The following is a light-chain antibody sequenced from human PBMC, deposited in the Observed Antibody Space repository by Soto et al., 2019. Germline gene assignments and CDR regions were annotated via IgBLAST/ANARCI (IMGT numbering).Light chain of an antibody. CDR2: EVI. CDR3: STYTSASTS. V-gene: IGLV2-14*01. CDR1: EVGAHRF. Sequence: QSALTQPASVSGSPGQSITISCNGTEVGAHRFVSWYQQVPGTAPKLLIYEVIKRPSGISPRFSGSKAGNTASLTISGLQADDEAEYFCSTYTSASTSFGGGTQLTVL. J-gene: IGLJ2*01.